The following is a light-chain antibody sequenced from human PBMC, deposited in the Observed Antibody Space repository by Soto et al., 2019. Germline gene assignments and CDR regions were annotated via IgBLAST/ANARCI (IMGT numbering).Light chain of an antibody. Sequence: QSVLTQPASVSGSPGQSIAISCIGTSSDVGAYDYVSWYQQHPDRAPKLMVYEVHNRPSGVSNRISGSKSVNTATLTISGLQPEDEADYYCASHTSSNTRVFGTGNKVTVL. CDR3: ASHTSSNTRV. J-gene: IGLJ1*01. CDR2: EVH. CDR1: SSDVGAYDY. V-gene: IGLV2-14*03.